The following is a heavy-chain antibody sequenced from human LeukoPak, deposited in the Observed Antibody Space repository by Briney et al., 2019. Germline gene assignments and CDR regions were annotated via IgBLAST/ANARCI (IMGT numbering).Heavy chain of an antibody. V-gene: IGHV4-34*01. J-gene: IGHJ4*02. D-gene: IGHD3-3*01. CDR3: ARDFRGGYDFWSGYYTPYYFDY. CDR2: INHSGST. CDR1: GGSFSGYY. Sequence: SETLSLTCAVYGGSFSGYYWSWIRQPPGKGLEWIGEINHSGSTNYNPSLKSRVTISVDTSKNHFSLKLSSVTAADTAVYYCARDFRGGYDFWSGYYTPYYFDYWGRGTLVTVSP.